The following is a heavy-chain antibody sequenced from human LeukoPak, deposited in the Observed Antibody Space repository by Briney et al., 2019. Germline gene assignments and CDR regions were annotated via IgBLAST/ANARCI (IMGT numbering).Heavy chain of an antibody. V-gene: IGHV3-23*01. D-gene: IGHD2-2*02. J-gene: IGHJ6*03. Sequence: PGGSLRLSCAASGFTFSSYAMSWVRQAPGKGLEWVSAISGSGGSTYYADSEKGRFTISRDNSKNTLYLQMNSLRAEDTAVYYCAKDADKLLYGVRYFFMDVWGKGTTVTVSS. CDR2: ISGSGGST. CDR1: GFTFSSYA. CDR3: AKDADKLLYGVRYFFMDV.